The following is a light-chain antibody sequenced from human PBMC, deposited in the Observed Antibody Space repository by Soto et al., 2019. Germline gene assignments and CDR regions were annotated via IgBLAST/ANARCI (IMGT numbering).Light chain of an antibody. CDR3: QQSNSYFT. CDR2: GAS. J-gene: IGKJ3*01. Sequence: IQLTQSPSSLSASVGDRITITCRASQGLNTNLAWYQQKPGKAPKLLIYGASTLQKGVPLRFSGNGSGTDFTLTISSLQPEDFATYYCQQSNSYFTFGPGTKVDIK. V-gene: IGKV1-9*01. CDR1: QGLNTN.